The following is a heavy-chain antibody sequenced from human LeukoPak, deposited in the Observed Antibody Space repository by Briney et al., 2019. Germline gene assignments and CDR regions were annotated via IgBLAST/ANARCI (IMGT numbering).Heavy chain of an antibody. J-gene: IGHJ4*02. CDR2: IYSGGST. Sequence: PGGSLRLSCAASGFTVSSNYMSWVRQAPGKGLEWVSVIYSGGSTYYADSVKGRFTISRDNSKNTLYLQMNSLRAEDTAVYYCARDPQSSGYSSSWYEPFDYWGQGTLVTVSS. CDR3: ARDPQSSGYSSSWYEPFDY. CDR1: GFTVSSNY. D-gene: IGHD6-13*01. V-gene: IGHV3-53*01.